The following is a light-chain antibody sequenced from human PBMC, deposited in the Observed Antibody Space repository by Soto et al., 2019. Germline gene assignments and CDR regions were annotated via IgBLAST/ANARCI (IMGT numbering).Light chain of an antibody. V-gene: IGLV2-8*01. CDR3: TSYAGDNNV. CDR2: EVN. CDR1: SSDVGGYNY. Sequence: QSALTQPPSASGSPGQSVTISCTGTSSDVGGYNYVSWYQQHPDKVPKLIIYEVNKRPSGVPDRFSGSKSGNTASLTVSGLQAEDEGDYYCTSYAGDNNVFGTGTKLTVL. J-gene: IGLJ1*01.